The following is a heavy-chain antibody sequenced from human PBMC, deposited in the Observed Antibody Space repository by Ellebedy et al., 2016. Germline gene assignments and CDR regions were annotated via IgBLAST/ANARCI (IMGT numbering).Heavy chain of an antibody. CDR1: GYTFTGYY. CDR2: INPNSGGT. V-gene: IGHV1-2*02. D-gene: IGHD3-10*01. Sequence: ASVKVSCKASGYTFTGYYMHWVRQAPGQGLEWMGWINPNSGGTNYAQKLQGRVTMTTDTSTSTAYMELRSLRSDDTAVYYCARGPLQLWFGESIDAFDIWGQGTMVTVSS. J-gene: IGHJ3*02. CDR3: ARGPLQLWFGESIDAFDI.